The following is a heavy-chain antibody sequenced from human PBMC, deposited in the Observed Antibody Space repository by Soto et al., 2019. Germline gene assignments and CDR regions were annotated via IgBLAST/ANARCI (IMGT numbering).Heavy chain of an antibody. Sequence: EVQLLESGGGLVQPGGSLRLSCAASGFTFSSYAMSWVRQAPGKGLEWVSAISGSGGSTYYADSVKGRFTISRDNSKNTGYLQMNSLRAEDTAVYYCAKGSSSSSVLDYWGQRTLVTVSS. J-gene: IGHJ4*02. CDR3: AKGSSSSSVLDY. D-gene: IGHD6-6*01. CDR1: GFTFSSYA. CDR2: ISGSGGST. V-gene: IGHV3-23*01.